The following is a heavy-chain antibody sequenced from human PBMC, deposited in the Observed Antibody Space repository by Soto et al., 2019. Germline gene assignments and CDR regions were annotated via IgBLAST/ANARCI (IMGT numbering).Heavy chain of an antibody. V-gene: IGHV4-34*01. CDR2: INHSGST. CDR3: ARGYCSGGSCRYDAFDI. D-gene: IGHD2-15*01. CDR1: GGSFSGYY. J-gene: IGHJ3*02. Sequence: QVQLQQWGAGLLKPSETLSLTCAVYGGSFSGYYWSWIRQPPGKGLEWIGEINHSGSTNYNPSLKSRVTISVDTSKNQFSLKLSSVTAADTAGYYCARGYCSGGSCRYDAFDIWGQGTMVTVSS.